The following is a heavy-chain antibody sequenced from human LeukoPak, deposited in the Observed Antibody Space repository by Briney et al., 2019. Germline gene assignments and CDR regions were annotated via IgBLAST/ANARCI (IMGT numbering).Heavy chain of an antibody. Sequence: GGSLRLSCAASGFTFSSYEMNWVRQAPGKGLEWVSYISRSGSTIYYADSVKGRFTISRDNSKNTLYLQMNSLRAEDTAVYYCARDAADGYGSWGQGTLVTVSS. CDR2: ISRSGSTI. J-gene: IGHJ5*02. V-gene: IGHV3-48*03. CDR3: ARDAADGYGS. CDR1: GFTFSSYE. D-gene: IGHD5-24*01.